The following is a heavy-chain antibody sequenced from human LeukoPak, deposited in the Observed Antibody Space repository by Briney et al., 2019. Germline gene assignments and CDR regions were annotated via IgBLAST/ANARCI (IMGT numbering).Heavy chain of an antibody. Sequence: GGSLRLSCAASGFTFSTYWMSWVRQAPGKGLEWVANIKQDGSEKCYVDSVKGRFTISRDNAKNSLYLQMNSLRAEDTAVYYCARDLYRIVVVPHYFDYWGQGTLVTVSS. D-gene: IGHD3-22*01. V-gene: IGHV3-7*01. CDR2: IKQDGSEK. CDR1: GFTFSTYW. CDR3: ARDLYRIVVVPHYFDY. J-gene: IGHJ4*02.